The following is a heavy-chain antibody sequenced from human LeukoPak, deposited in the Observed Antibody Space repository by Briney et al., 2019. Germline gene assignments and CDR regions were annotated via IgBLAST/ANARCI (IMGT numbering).Heavy chain of an antibody. J-gene: IGHJ3*02. CDR1: GFSVFSNY. CDR2: SYRRDTT. CDR3: ARIYGNSTIADAFDI. Sequence: GGSLRLSCAASGFSVFSNYTTWVRQAPGKGLEWVAVSYRRDTTFYADAVKGRFIISTDSSRKTVYLQMNSLRVDDTAMYYCARIYGNSTIADAFDIWGQGTMVIVSS. D-gene: IGHD2-21*01. V-gene: IGHV3-53*01.